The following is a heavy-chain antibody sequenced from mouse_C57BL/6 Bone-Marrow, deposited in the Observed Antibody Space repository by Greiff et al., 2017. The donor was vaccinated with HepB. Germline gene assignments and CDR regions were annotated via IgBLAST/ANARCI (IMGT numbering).Heavy chain of an antibody. J-gene: IGHJ3*01. CDR1: GFSLTSYG. D-gene: IGHD3-2*02. CDR3: AKHGSKDSSGLFAY. V-gene: IGHV2-9*01. CDR2: IWGGGST. Sequence: VKLMESGPGLVAPSQCLSISCTASGFSLTSYGVDWVRQPPGQGLEWLGVIWGGGSTNYNSALMSRLSISKDNSKSHVFLKMNSLQTDDTAMYYCAKHGSKDSSGLFAYWGQGTLVTVSA.